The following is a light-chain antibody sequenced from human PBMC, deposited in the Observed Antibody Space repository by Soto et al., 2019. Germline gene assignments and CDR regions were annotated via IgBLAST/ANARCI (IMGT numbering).Light chain of an antibody. J-gene: IGKJ5*01. CDR1: QSVSSRY. CDR3: QQRSNPIT. Sequence: EIVVTQSPGTLSLSPGERATLSCRASQSVSSRYLAWYQQKPGQAPRLLIYDVSNRATGIPARFSGTGSGTDFTLTISSLEPEDFAVYYCQQRSNPITFGQGTRLEIK. CDR2: DVS. V-gene: IGKV3D-20*02.